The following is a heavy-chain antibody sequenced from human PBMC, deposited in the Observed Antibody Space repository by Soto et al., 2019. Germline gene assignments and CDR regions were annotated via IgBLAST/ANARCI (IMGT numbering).Heavy chain of an antibody. CDR2: ISAYNGNT. Sequence: ASVKGSYEDTGYTFTSDGISWVRQAPGQGLEWMGWISAYNGNTNYAQKLQGRVTMTTDTSTSTAYMELRSLRSDDTAVYYCARGLRGSSSSDYYYYYGMDVWGQGTTVTVSS. CDR1: GYTFTSDG. CDR3: ARGLRGSSSSDYYYYYGMDV. D-gene: IGHD6-6*01. V-gene: IGHV1-18*01. J-gene: IGHJ6*02.